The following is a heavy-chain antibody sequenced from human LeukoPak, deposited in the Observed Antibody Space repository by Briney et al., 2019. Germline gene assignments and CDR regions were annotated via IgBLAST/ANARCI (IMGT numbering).Heavy chain of an antibody. CDR2: ISWNSGTI. Sequence: PGRSLRLSCAASGFRFDGYARHWVRQAPGKGLEWVSGISWNSGTIAYADSVKGRFTISRDDAKNSLYLQMNSLRAEDTALYYCAKDIAPAVFYYMDVWGKGTTVIVSS. CDR1: GFRFDGYA. V-gene: IGHV3-9*01. CDR3: AKDIAPAVFYYMDV. J-gene: IGHJ6*03.